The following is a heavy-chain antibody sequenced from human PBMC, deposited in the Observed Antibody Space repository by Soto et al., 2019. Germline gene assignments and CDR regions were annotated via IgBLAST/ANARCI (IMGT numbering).Heavy chain of an antibody. CDR2: IWFDGSNK. J-gene: IGHJ4*02. CDR1: GFTFSSYS. Sequence: QVQLVESGAGVVQPGRSPSLPCPAPGFTFSSYSMHWVRQAPGKGLEWVAVIWFDGSNKFYADSVKDRFTISRDNSKNTVSLQVNSLGDEASAAYYCATTGPYWGQGTLVTVSS. CDR3: ATTGPY. V-gene: IGHV3-33*01.